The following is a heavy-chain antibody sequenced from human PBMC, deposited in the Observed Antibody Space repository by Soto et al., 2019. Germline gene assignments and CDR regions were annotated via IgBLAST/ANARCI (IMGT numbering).Heavy chain of an antibody. CDR1: EFTFSNYA. Sequence: GGSLRLSCAASEFTFSNYAMSWVRQAPGKGLEWVSSISDNGGTTYYADSVKGRFTISRDNSKNTLYLQMNSLRAEDTAVYYCSIEMLDIVVVVAAQGPHFDYWGQGTLVTVSS. D-gene: IGHD2-15*01. V-gene: IGHV3-23*01. CDR2: ISDNGGTT. J-gene: IGHJ4*02. CDR3: SIEMLDIVVVVAAQGPHFDY.